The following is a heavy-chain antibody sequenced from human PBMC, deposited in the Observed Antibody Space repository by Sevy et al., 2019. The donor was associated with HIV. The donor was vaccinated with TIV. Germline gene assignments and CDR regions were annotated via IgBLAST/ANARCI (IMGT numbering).Heavy chain of an antibody. CDR1: GYTFSSYG. CDR3: AKGAHPQRSNSWYDY. D-gene: IGHD6-13*01. Sequence: GASVKVSCKASGYTFSSYGISWVRQAPGQGLEWMGWINTYDGNTKYAQKVQGRVALTTDTSTGTAYMEVGSLRSDDTAVYYCAKGAHPQRSNSWYDYWGQGTLVTVSS. CDR2: INTYDGNT. J-gene: IGHJ4*02. V-gene: IGHV1-18*01.